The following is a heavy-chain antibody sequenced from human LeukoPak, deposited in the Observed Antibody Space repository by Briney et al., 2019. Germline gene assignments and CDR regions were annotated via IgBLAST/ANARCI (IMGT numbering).Heavy chain of an antibody. J-gene: IGHJ4*02. V-gene: IGHV4-59*01. CDR1: GGSISSYY. Sequence: SETLSLTCTVSGGSISSYYWSWIRQPPGKGLEWIGYTFYSGNTNYNPSLKSRVTISVDTSKNQFSLKLSSVTAADTAVYYCARAPLGGMARYYFDYWGQGTLVTVSS. D-gene: IGHD3-10*01. CDR3: ARAPLGGMARYYFDY. CDR2: TFYSGNT.